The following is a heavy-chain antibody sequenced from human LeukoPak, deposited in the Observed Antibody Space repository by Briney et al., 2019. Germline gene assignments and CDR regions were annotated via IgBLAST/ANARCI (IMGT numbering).Heavy chain of an antibody. CDR2: IYDSGST. CDR3: ARESSYLQGWRVGDWFDP. V-gene: IGHV4-59*01. J-gene: IGHJ5*02. CDR1: GGSISSYF. Sequence: PSETLSLTCTVSGGSISSYFWNWIRQPPGKGLERIGSIYDSGSTNYNPSLKSRVTMSVDMSNNQFSLKLGSVTAADTAVYYCARESSYLQGWRVGDWFDPWGQGTLVTVSS. D-gene: IGHD1-26*01.